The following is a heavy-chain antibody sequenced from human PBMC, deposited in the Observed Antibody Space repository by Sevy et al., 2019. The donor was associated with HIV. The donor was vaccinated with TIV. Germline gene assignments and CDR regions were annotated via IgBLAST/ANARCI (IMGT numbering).Heavy chain of an antibody. CDR2: ISHDGRKK. CDR3: ARVGLRFLEWSSHNSGNWFDP. D-gene: IGHD3-3*01. Sequence: GGSLRLSCAASEFTFSSYAMHWIRQAPGKGLDWLAVISHDGRKKDYADSVKGRFTVSRDNSNNTLYLQMNSLRGDEAAICYCARVGLRFLEWSSHNSGNWFDPWGQGTLVTVSS. V-gene: IGHV3-30*04. J-gene: IGHJ5*02. CDR1: EFTFSSYA.